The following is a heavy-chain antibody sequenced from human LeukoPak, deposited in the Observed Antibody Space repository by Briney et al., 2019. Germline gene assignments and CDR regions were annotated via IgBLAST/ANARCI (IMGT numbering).Heavy chain of an antibody. CDR2: IWYDGSYK. V-gene: IGHV3-33*06. J-gene: IGHJ4*02. CDR1: GFIFSNYG. Sequence: GGSLRLSCAASGFIFSNYGMHWVRQAPGKGLDWVAVIWYDGSYKYYADSVKGRFTISRDNSKNTLYLQMNSLRAEDTAIYYCAKVVQYTASTGTGPDYWGQGTLVTVSS. CDR3: AKVVQYTASTGTGPDY. D-gene: IGHD6-13*01.